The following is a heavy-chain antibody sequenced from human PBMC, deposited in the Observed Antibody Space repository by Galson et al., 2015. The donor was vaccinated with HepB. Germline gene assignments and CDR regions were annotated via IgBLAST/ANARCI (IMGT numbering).Heavy chain of an antibody. CDR2: IIPISGTA. V-gene: IGHV1-69*13. Sequence: SVKVSCKASGGTFSSYAISWVRQAPGQGLEWMGGIIPISGTANYAQKFQGRVTITADESTSTAYMELSSLRSEDTAVYYCARVGRDTIFGTPRDFYYYGMDVWGQGTTVTVSS. CDR3: ARVGRDTIFGTPRDFYYYGMDV. J-gene: IGHJ6*02. D-gene: IGHD3-3*01. CDR1: GGTFSSYA.